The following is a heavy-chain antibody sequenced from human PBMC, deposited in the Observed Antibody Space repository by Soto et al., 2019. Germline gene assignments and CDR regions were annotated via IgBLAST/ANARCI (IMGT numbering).Heavy chain of an antibody. D-gene: IGHD6-6*01. V-gene: IGHV4-59*01. CDR3: ARAGRSSSKTVFAY. CDR2: VSYSGSP. Sequence: QVQLQESGPGLVKPSETLSLTCTVSGGSISGYYWSWIRQPPGKGLEWVGYVSYSGSPNYNPSLKSRVTISIDTSQNQFSLKLSSVTAADTAVYYCARAGRSSSKTVFAYWGQGTLVTVSS. J-gene: IGHJ4*02. CDR1: GGSISGYY.